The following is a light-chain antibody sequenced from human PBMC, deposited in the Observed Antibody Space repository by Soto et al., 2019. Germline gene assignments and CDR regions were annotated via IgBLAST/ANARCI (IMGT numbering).Light chain of an antibody. V-gene: IGLV1-40*01. CDR2: GNS. Sequence: QAVVTQPPSVSGAPGQRVTISCTGSISNIGAGYDVHWYQQLPGTAPKLLIYGNSNRPSGVPDRFSGSKSGTSASLAITGLQAEDEADYYCQSYDSSLSAYVVFGGGTKLTVL. CDR3: QSYDSSLSAYVV. J-gene: IGLJ2*01. CDR1: ISNIGAGYD.